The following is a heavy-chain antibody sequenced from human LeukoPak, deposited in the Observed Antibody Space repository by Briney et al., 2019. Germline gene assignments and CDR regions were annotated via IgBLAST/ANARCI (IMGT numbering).Heavy chain of an antibody. CDR3: ARLLRWIAAFDY. D-gene: IGHD5-12*01. CDR2: IYYSGST. Sequence: PSETLSLTCTVSGGSISGSSYSWGWIRQPPGKGLEWIGSIYYSGSTYYNPSLKSRVTISVDTSKNQFSLKLSSVTAADTAVYYCARLLRWIAAFDYWGQGTLVTVSS. CDR1: GGSISGSSYS. V-gene: IGHV4-39*01. J-gene: IGHJ4*02.